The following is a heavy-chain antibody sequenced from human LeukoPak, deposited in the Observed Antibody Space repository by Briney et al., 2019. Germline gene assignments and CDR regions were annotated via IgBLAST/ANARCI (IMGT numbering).Heavy chain of an antibody. D-gene: IGHD3-9*01. V-gene: IGHV4-39*07. CDR3: ARDGGNFDVDY. Sequence: PSETLSLTCTVSGGSISSDNYYWGWIRQPPGKGLEWIGSIYYSGNSYYNPSLKTRVTISVDTSKNQFSLNVNSVTAADTAVYYCARDGGNFDVDYWGQGTLVTVSS. CDR1: GGSISSDNYY. J-gene: IGHJ4*02. CDR2: IYYSGNS.